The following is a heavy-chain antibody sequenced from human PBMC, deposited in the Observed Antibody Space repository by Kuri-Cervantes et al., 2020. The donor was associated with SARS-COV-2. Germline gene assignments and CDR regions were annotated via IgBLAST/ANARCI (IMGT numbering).Heavy chain of an antibody. D-gene: IGHD2-15*01. CDR1: GFTVSTNY. Sequence: GESLKISCAASGFTVSTNYMSWVRQAPGKGLEWVSLIYSSGNTHYADSVKGRFTISRDNSKNTLYLQLNSLRVDDTAVYYCARGGSCNSGTCFDYRGQGTLVTV. V-gene: IGHV3-53*01. J-gene: IGHJ4*02. CDR2: IYSSGNT. CDR3: ARGGSCNSGTCFDY.